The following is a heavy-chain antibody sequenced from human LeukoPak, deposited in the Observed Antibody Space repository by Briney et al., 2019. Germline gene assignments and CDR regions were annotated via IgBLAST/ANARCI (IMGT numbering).Heavy chain of an antibody. Sequence: SETLSLTCTVSGGSISSSSYYWGWIRQPPGKGLEWIGSIYYSGSTYYNPSLKSRVTISVDTSKNQFSLKLSSVTAADTAVYYCARVAVALRDAFDIWGQGTMDTVSS. J-gene: IGHJ3*02. CDR2: IYYSGST. CDR3: ARVAVALRDAFDI. D-gene: IGHD3-16*01. CDR1: GGSISSSSYY. V-gene: IGHV4-39*07.